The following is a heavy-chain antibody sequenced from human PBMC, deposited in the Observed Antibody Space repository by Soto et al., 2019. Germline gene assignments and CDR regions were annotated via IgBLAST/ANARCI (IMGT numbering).Heavy chain of an antibody. J-gene: IGHJ4*02. V-gene: IGHV4-59*01. CDR1: CVSINNYY. CDR3: AKVVSGGNLDD. Sequence: SETLSLTCTVSCVSINNYYWTCIRQPPWRRLEWIGAIYYTGSTTYNPSLRSRVTFSVDTPKNQFSLSLTSVTAADRAVYFSAKVVSGGNLDDWGQGTLVTFSS. D-gene: IGHD6-25*01. CDR2: IYYTGST.